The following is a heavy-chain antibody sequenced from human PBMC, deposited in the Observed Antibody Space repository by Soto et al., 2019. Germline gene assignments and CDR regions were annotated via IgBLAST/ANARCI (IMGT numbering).Heavy chain of an antibody. CDR1: GYTFTGYY. CDR2: INPNSGGT. J-gene: IGHJ4*02. CDR3: ARVGSGDYVGYYFDY. V-gene: IGHV1-2*04. D-gene: IGHD4-17*01. Sequence: QMQLVQSGAEVKKPGASVKVSCKASGYTFTGYYMHWVRQAPGQGLEWMGWINPNSGGTNYAQKFQGWVTMTRDTSISTAYMELSRLRSDDTAVYYCARVGSGDYVGYYFDYWGQGTLVTVSS.